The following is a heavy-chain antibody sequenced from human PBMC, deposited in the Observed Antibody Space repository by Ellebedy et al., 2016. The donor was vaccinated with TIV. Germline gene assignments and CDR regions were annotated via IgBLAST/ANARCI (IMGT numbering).Heavy chain of an antibody. CDR2: VNPGGGKT. CDR1: GFTFTSYY. J-gene: IGHJ4*02. Sequence: AASVKVSCKASGFTFTSYYIHWVRQAPGQGLEWMGRVNPGGGKTTFAPNFQGRLTITRDTSTSEVYMEVRSLRSEDTAVYYCAREGASDGADYFDYWGQGTLVIVSS. D-gene: IGHD1-26*01. CDR3: AREGASDGADYFDY. V-gene: IGHV1-46*01.